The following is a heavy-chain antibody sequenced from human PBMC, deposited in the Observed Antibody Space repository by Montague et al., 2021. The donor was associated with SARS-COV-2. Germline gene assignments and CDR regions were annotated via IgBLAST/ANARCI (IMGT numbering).Heavy chain of an antibody. Sequence: SETLSLTCAVYGGSFSGYYWSWIRQPPGKGLEWIGEINHSGSTNYNPSLKSRVTMSVDTSKNQFSLKLSSVTAADTAVYYCARGLLESLDYWGQGTLVTVSS. CDR3: ARGLLESLDY. CDR1: GGSFSGYY. J-gene: IGHJ4*02. CDR2: INHSGST. V-gene: IGHV4-34*01.